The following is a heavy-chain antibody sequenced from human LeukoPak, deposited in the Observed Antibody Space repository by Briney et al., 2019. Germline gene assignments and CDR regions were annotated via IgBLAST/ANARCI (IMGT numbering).Heavy chain of an antibody. D-gene: IGHD6-19*01. CDR3: ARDPSSGWFDY. CDR1: GGSISSHY. CDR2: IYYSGST. V-gene: IGHV4-59*11. J-gene: IGHJ4*02. Sequence: KSSETLSLTCTVSGGSISSHYWSWIRQPPGKGLEWIGYIYYSGSTNYNPSLKSRVTISVDTSKNQFSLKLSSVTAADTAVYYCARDPSSGWFDYWGQGTLVTVSS.